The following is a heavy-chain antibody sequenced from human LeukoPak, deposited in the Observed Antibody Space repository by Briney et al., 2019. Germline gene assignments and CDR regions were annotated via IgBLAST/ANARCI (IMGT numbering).Heavy chain of an antibody. D-gene: IGHD3-10*01. Sequence: GGSLRLSCAASGFTFSSYAMSWVRQAPGKGLEWVSAISGSGGSTYYADSVKGRFTVSRDNSKNTLYLQMNSLRAEDTAVYYCAKVILPAMVRGVNLDYWGQGTLVTVSS. CDR3: AKVILPAMVRGVNLDY. CDR2: ISGSGGST. V-gene: IGHV3-23*01. J-gene: IGHJ4*02. CDR1: GFTFSSYA.